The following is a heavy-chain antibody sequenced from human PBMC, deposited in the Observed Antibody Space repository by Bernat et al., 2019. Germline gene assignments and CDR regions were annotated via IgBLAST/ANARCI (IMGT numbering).Heavy chain of an antibody. Sequence: EVQLVESGGGLVQPGGSLRLSCAASGFTFNNYWMSWVRQAPEKGREWVASIKPDGGEKCYMDSVKGRFTISRDNAENSLYLQMDSLRGEDTAVYYCARQLIYGGNAFFDYWGQGILVTVSS. CDR2: IKPDGGEK. CDR1: GFTFNNYW. J-gene: IGHJ4*02. V-gene: IGHV3-7*03. CDR3: ARQLIYGGNAFFDY. D-gene: IGHD4-23*01.